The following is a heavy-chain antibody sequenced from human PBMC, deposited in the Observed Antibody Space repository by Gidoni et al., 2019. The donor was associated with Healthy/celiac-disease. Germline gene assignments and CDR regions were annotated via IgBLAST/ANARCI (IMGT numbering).Heavy chain of an antibody. D-gene: IGHD5-12*01. CDR3: AKDGPKYSGYDNRKYYYYYMDV. Sequence: QVKLVESGGGVVQPGRSRRLSCAASGVTFSSYGMHGVRQAPGKGREWVAVISYDGSNKYYADSVKGRFTISRDNSKNTLYLQMNSLRAEDTAVYYCAKDGPKYSGYDNRKYYYYYMDVWGKGTTVTVSS. J-gene: IGHJ6*03. CDR2: ISYDGSNK. CDR1: GVTFSSYG. V-gene: IGHV3-30*18.